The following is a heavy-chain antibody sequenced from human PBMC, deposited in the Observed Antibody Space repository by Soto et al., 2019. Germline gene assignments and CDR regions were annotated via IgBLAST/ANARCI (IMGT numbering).Heavy chain of an antibody. CDR1: GGSISSGGYY. V-gene: IGHV4-31*03. D-gene: IGHD6-13*01. J-gene: IGHJ1*01. CDR2: IYYSGST. Sequence: QVQLQESGPGLVKPSQTLSLTCTVSGGSISSGGYYCSWIRQHPGKGLEWIGYIYYSGSTYYNPSLKSRVTISVDTAKNQFSLKLSSVTAADTAVYYCARRGMAAAGTGYFQHWGQGTLVTVSS. CDR3: ARRGMAAAGTGYFQH.